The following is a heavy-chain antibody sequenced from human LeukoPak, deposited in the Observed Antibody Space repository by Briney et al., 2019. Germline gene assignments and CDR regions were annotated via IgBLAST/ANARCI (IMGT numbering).Heavy chain of an antibody. Sequence: GGSLRPSCAASGFTVSSNYMTWVRQAPGKGLEWVSIIYSGGSTNYADSVKGRFTISRDNSKNTLYLQMNSLRAEDTAVYYCARVGYYDSSGYYSYWGQGTLVTVSS. J-gene: IGHJ4*02. CDR3: ARVGYYDSSGYYSY. CDR1: GFTVSSNY. V-gene: IGHV3-66*01. CDR2: IYSGGST. D-gene: IGHD3-22*01.